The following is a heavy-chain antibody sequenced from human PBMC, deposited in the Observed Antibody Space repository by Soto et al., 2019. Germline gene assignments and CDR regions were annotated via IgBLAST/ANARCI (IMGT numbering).Heavy chain of an antibody. D-gene: IGHD3-22*01. CDR2: IYYSGST. J-gene: IGHJ6*02. CDR1: GGSISSGGDY. V-gene: IGHV4-31*03. CDR3: ARETDISAVSSGYSPRYYYYGMAV. Sequence: SETLSLTCTVSGGSISSGGDYWSWIRQHPGKGLEWIGYIYYSGSTYYNPSLKSRVTISVDTSKNQFSLKLSSVTAADTAVYYCARETDISAVSSGYSPRYYYYGMAVWGQGTTVTVSS.